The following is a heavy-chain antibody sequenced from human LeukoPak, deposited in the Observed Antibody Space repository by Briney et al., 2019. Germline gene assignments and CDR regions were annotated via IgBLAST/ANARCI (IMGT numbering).Heavy chain of an antibody. CDR2: ITWSGGTM. J-gene: IGHJ4*02. Sequence: GRSLRLSCAASGFTFVDHAMHWVRQAPGKGLEWVSGITWSGGTMGYADSVKGRFTISRDNAKNLLYLQMNSLRAEDTAVYYCARDYSAAGDYWGQGTLVTVSS. V-gene: IGHV3-9*01. D-gene: IGHD6-13*01. CDR3: ARDYSAAGDY. CDR1: GFTFVDHA.